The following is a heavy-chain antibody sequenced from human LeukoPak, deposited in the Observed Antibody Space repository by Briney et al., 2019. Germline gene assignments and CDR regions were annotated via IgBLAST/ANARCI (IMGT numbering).Heavy chain of an antibody. Sequence: GGSLRLSCAASGFTVSSNYMSWVRQAPGKGLEGVSVIYSGGSTYYPNSGKGRFTISRDNSKHTLYLQMTSLRAEDTAVYYCASLGGIYSYDSSGYWTYWGQGTLVTVSS. D-gene: IGHD3-22*01. CDR3: ASLGGIYSYDSSGYWTY. CDR2: IYSGGST. CDR1: GFTVSSNY. J-gene: IGHJ4*02. V-gene: IGHV3-53*01.